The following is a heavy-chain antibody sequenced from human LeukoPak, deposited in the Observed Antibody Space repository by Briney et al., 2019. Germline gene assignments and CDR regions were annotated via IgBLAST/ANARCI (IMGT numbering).Heavy chain of an antibody. Sequence: ASVKVSCKASGYTFTSYGISWVRQAPGQGLEWMGWISAYNGNTNYAQKLQGRVTTTTDTSTSTAYMELRNLRSDDTAVYYCAREGYGDSQNWFDPWGQGTLVTVSS. J-gene: IGHJ5*02. CDR1: GYTFTSYG. D-gene: IGHD4-17*01. V-gene: IGHV1-18*01. CDR2: ISAYNGNT. CDR3: AREGYGDSQNWFDP.